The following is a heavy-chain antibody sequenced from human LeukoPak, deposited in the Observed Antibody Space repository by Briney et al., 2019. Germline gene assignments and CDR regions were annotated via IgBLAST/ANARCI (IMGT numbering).Heavy chain of an antibody. Sequence: GASVKVSCKASGYTFTSYYMHWVRQAPGQGLEWMGWINPNSGGTNYAQKFQGRVTMTRDTSISTAYMELSRLRSDDTAVYYCARESYYDYVWGSYRYISYWGQGTLVTVSS. CDR2: INPNSGGT. J-gene: IGHJ4*02. CDR1: GYTFTSYY. D-gene: IGHD3-16*02. V-gene: IGHV1-2*02. CDR3: ARESYYDYVWGSYRYISY.